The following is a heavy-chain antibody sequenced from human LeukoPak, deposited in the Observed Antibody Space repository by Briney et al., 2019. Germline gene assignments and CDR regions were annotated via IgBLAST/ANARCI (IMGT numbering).Heavy chain of an antibody. V-gene: IGHV3-30*03. CDR3: ARGRGNSGWYRGYYFDY. D-gene: IGHD6-19*01. CDR1: GFTFSSYG. CDR2: ISYDGSNK. Sequence: PGGSLRLSCAASGFTFSSYGMHWVRQAPGKGLEWVAVISYDGSNKYYADSVKGRFTISRDNAENTLYLQMNSLRAEDTAVYYCARGRGNSGWYRGYYFDYWGQGTLVTVSS. J-gene: IGHJ4*02.